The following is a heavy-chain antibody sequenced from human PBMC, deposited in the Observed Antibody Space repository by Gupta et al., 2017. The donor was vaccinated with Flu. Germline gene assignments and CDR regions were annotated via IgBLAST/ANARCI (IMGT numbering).Heavy chain of an antibody. Sequence: QVQLQESGPGLVKPSETLSLTCTVSGGSISSYYWSWIRQPPGKGLEWIGYIYYSGSTNYNPSLKSRVTTSVDTSKNQFSLKLSSVTAADTAVYYCALSPAIPDAFDIWGQGTMVTVSS. J-gene: IGHJ3*02. CDR2: IYYSGST. CDR1: GGSISSYY. CDR3: ALSPAIPDAFDI. V-gene: IGHV4-59*01. D-gene: IGHD2-2*01.